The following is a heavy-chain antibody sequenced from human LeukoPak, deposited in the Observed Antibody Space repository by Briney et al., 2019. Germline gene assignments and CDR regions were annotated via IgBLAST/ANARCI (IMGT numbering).Heavy chain of an antibody. CDR2: IYYSGST. CDR3: ARARGATIFQSAFDI. J-gene: IGHJ3*02. Sequence: PSETLSLTCTVSGGSVSSGSYYWSWIRQPPGKGLEWIGYIYYSGSTNYNPSLKSRVTISVDTSKNQFSLKLTSVTAADTAVYYCARARGATIFQSAFDIWDQGTMVTVSS. CDR1: GGSVSSGSYY. D-gene: IGHD5-24*01. V-gene: IGHV4-61*01.